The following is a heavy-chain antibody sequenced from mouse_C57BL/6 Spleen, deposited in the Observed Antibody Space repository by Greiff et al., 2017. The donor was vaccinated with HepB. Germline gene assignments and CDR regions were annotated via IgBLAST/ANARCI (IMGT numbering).Heavy chain of an antibody. D-gene: IGHD1-1*01. J-gene: IGHJ1*03. CDR1: GYAFSSSW. V-gene: IGHV1-82*01. CDR3: ARSCYYGSSYWYFDG. CDR2: ISPGDGDT. Sequence: QVQLQQSGPELVKPGASVKISCKASGYAFSSSWMNWVKQRPGKGLEWIGRISPGDGDTNYNGKFKGKATLTADKSSRTAYMQLSSLTSEDAAVYCCARSCYYGSSYWYFDGWGTGTTVTVSS.